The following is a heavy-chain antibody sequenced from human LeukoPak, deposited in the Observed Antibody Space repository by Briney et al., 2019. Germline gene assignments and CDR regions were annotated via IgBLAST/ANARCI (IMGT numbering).Heavy chain of an antibody. V-gene: IGHV3-23*01. Sequence: GGSLRLSCATSGFTIGNFHMSWVRQAPGKGLQWVSAITHTTHYADSVRGRFTISGDISKNTLYLQMNSLTAEDTAVYYCVKDEPASGWYNWGQGALVTVSS. CDR3: VKDEPASGWYN. J-gene: IGHJ4*02. CDR2: ITHTT. CDR1: GFTIGNFH. D-gene: IGHD6-19*01.